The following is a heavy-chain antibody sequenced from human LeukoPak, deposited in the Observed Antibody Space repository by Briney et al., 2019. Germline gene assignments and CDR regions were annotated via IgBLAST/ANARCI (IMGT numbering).Heavy chain of an antibody. CDR2: IYTSGST. CDR3: ARSERVVTVDWFDP. D-gene: IGHD4-23*01. J-gene: IGHJ5*02. CDR1: GGSISSGSYY. V-gene: IGHV4-61*02. Sequence: SQTLSLTCTVSGGSISSGSYYWSWIRQPAGKGLEWIGRIYTSGSTNYNPSLKSRVTISVDTSKNQFSLKLSSVTAADTAVYYCARSERVVTVDWFDPWGQGTLVTVSS.